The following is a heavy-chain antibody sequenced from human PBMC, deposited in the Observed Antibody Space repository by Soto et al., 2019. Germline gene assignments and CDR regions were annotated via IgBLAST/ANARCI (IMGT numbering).Heavy chain of an antibody. CDR2: IIPIFGPG. CDR1: GDTFSSYP. CDR3: ATDPGDY. Sequence: QVQLVQSGAEVKKPGSSVRVSCKASGDTFSSYPFSWVRQAPGQGLEWMGTIIPIFGPGKYAQKFQGRLTITADGSSTTVYMDLSSLRSDDTAIYYCATDPGDYWGQGTRVNVSS. J-gene: IGHJ4*02. V-gene: IGHV1-69*15.